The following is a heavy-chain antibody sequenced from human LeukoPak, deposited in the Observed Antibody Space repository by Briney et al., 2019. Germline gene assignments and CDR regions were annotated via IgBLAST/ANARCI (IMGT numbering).Heavy chain of an antibody. D-gene: IGHD3-22*01. Sequence: GGSLRLSCAVSGFTVSGNYMSWVRQAPGKGLEWVSLIYSGGTTYYADSVKGRFTISRDNSKNTLYLQMNSLRAEDTAVYYCARDFNYHNSGGYHPYYFDHWGQGTLVTVSS. J-gene: IGHJ4*02. CDR3: ARDFNYHNSGGYHPYYFDH. CDR1: GFTVSGNY. CDR2: IYSGGTT. V-gene: IGHV3-53*01.